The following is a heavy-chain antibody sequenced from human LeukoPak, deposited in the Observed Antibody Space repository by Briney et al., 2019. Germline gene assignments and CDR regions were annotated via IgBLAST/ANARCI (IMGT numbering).Heavy chain of an antibody. Sequence: SETLSLTCTVSGGSMSSFYWTWIRQPPGKGLEWIAYIYYSGSTNYNPSLKSRVTISVDTSRNQFSLKLSSVTAADTAVYYCASTGSGNDYYDSSGHFDYWGQGTLVTVSS. CDR1: GGSMSSFY. CDR2: IYYSGST. D-gene: IGHD3-22*01. CDR3: ASTGSGNDYYDSSGHFDY. V-gene: IGHV4-59*01. J-gene: IGHJ4*02.